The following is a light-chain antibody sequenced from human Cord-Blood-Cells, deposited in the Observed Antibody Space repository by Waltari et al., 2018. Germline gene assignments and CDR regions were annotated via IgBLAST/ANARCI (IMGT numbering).Light chain of an antibody. Sequence: GSPGQSITISCTGTSSDVGGYNYVSWYQQHPGKAPKLMIYEVSNRPSGVSNRFSGSKSGNTASLTISGLQAEDEADYYCSSYTSSSTLVFGGGTKLTVL. V-gene: IGLV2-14*01. CDR3: SSYTSSSTLV. CDR1: SSDVGGYNY. J-gene: IGLJ3*02. CDR2: EVS.